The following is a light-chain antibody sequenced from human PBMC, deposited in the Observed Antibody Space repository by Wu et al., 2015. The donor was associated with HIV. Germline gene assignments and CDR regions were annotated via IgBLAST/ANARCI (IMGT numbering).Light chain of an antibody. CDR3: QQSESAPYT. CDR2: GAS. Sequence: DIQMTQSPSSLSASVEDRVTITCRASHSINNYLNWYQQKPGKAPNLLIYGASSLQSGVPSRFSGSGYGTEFTLTINTLQPEDFATYYCQQSESAPYTFGRGDQAADQ. J-gene: IGKJ2*01. CDR1: HSINNY. V-gene: IGKV1-39*01.